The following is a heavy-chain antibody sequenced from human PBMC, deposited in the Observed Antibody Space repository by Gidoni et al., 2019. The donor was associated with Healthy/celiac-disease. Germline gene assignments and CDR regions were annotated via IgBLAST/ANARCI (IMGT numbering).Heavy chain of an antibody. Sequence: QVQLVQSGAEVKKPGSSVKVSCKASGGTFSSYAISWVRQAPGQGLEWMGGIIPIFGTANYAQKFQGRVTITADESTSTAYMELSSLRSEDTAVYYCARVGGTSWRRSSSSRSSRGLGWYFDLWGRGTLVTVSS. J-gene: IGHJ2*01. CDR2: IIPIFGTA. D-gene: IGHD6-6*01. V-gene: IGHV1-69*01. CDR1: GGTFSSYA. CDR3: ARVGGTSWRRSSSSRSSRGLGWYFDL.